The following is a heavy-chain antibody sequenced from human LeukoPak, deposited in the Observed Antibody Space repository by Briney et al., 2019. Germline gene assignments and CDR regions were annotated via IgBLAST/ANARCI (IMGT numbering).Heavy chain of an antibody. J-gene: IGHJ5*02. CDR2: IIPIFGTA. Sequence: SVKVSCKASRGTFSSYTISWVRQAPGQGLEWMGGIIPIFGTANYAQKFQGRVTITADESTSTAYMELSSLRSEDTAVYYCARGATGRYCSSTSCHWRAWFDPWGQGTLVTVSS. V-gene: IGHV1-69*01. CDR1: RGTFSSYT. CDR3: ARGATGRYCSSTSCHWRAWFDP. D-gene: IGHD2-2*01.